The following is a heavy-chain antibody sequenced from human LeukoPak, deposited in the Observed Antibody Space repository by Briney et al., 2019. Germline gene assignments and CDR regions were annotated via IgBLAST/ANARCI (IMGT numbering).Heavy chain of an antibody. D-gene: IGHD2-2*01. CDR1: GYTFTGYY. V-gene: IGHV1-2*02. Sequence: ASVKVSCKASGYTFTGYYMHWVRQAPGQGLEWMGWINPNSGGTNYAQKFQGRVTMTRDTSISTACMELSRLRSDDTAVYYCARDSSFFDAAMLLYWGQGTLVTVSS. J-gene: IGHJ4*02. CDR3: ARDSSFFDAAMLLY. CDR2: INPNSGGT.